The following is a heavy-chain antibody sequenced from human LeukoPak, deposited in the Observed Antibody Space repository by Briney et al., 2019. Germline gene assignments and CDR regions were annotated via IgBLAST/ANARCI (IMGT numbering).Heavy chain of an antibody. CDR2: ISSRGDST. V-gene: IGHV3-23*01. Sequence: GGSLILSCAASGFIFSNYAMSWVRQVLGRGLEWVSTISSRGDSTFVADSVKCRFTISRDNSKNSLYLQMNTVRAEDTAVYYCVKGPRPDITVAHTVENWGQGTLVTVSS. CDR3: VKGPRPDITVAHTVEN. J-gene: IGHJ4*02. CDR1: GFIFSNYA. D-gene: IGHD6-19*01.